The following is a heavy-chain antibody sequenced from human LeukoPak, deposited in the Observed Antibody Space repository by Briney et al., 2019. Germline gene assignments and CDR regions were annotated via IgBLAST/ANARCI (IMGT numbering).Heavy chain of an antibody. V-gene: IGHV3-21*01. CDR2: ISETISHI. CDR3: ARGVVPASFDY. J-gene: IGHJ4*02. Sequence: GGSLRLSCAASGFIFSGYSMNWVRQAPGKGLEWVSSISETISHISYADSVKGRFTISRDNAKNSLYVHLNSLRADDTAVYYCARGVVPASFDYWGQGPL. D-gene: IGHD2-2*01. CDR1: GFIFSGYS.